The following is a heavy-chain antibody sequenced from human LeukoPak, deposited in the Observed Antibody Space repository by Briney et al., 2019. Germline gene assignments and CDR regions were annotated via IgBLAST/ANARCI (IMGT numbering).Heavy chain of an antibody. J-gene: IGHJ4*02. D-gene: IGHD1-26*01. CDR3: AKVRWEPWGTDY. V-gene: IGHV3-30*02. CDR1: GFTFSSYG. CDR2: IRYDGSNK. Sequence: PGRSLRLSCAASGFTFSSYGMHWVRQAPGKGLEWVAFIRYDGSNKYYADSVKGRYTISRDNSKNTLYLQMNSLRAEDTAVYYCAKVRWEPWGTDYWGQGTLVTVSS.